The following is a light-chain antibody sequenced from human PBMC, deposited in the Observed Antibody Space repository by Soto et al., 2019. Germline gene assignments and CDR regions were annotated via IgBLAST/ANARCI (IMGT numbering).Light chain of an antibody. CDR1: SSDVGGYNY. V-gene: IGLV2-8*01. CDR3: SSYAGSNNLL. CDR2: EVS. Sequence: QSALTQPPSASGPPEQSVTISCTGTSSDVGGYNYVSWYQQHPGKAPKLMIYEVSKRPSGVPDRFSGSKSGNTASLTVSGLQAEDEADYYCSSYAGSNNLLFGGGTKLTVL. J-gene: IGLJ2*01.